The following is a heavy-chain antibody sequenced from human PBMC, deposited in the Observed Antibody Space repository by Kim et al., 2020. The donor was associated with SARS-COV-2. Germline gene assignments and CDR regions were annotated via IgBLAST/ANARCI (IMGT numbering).Heavy chain of an antibody. V-gene: IGHV3-21*01. CDR3: SKGGWLGELFPFDY. D-gene: IGHD3-10*01. J-gene: IGHJ4*02. Sequence: GGSLRLSCAASGFTFSSYSMNWVRQAPGKGLEWVSSISSSSSYIYYADSVKGRFTISRDNAKNSLYLQMNSLRAEDTAVYYCSKGGWLGELFPFDYWGQGTLVTVSS. CDR1: GFTFSSYS. CDR2: ISSSSSYI.